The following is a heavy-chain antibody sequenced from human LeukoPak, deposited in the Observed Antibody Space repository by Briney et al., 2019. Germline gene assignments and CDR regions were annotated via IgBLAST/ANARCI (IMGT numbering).Heavy chain of an antibody. CDR1: GYTFTGYY. CDR2: INPSGGST. D-gene: IGHD3-16*01. Sequence: ASVKVSCKASGYTFTGYYMHWVRQAPGQGLEWMGIINPSGGSTSYAQKFQGRVTMTRDMSTSTVYMELSSLRSEDTAVYYCARETLMITFGGVPDYWGQGTLVTVSS. J-gene: IGHJ4*02. CDR3: ARETLMITFGGVPDY. V-gene: IGHV1-46*01.